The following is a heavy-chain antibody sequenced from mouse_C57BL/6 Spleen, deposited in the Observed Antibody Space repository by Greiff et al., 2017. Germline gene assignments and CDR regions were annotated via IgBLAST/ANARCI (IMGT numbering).Heavy chain of an antibody. D-gene: IGHD1-1*01. CDR3: ARRTDGSRRDYAMDY. J-gene: IGHJ4*01. CDR1: GYTFTSYW. CDR2: IYPGSGST. V-gene: IGHV1-55*01. Sequence: QVQLQQPGAELVKPGASVKMSCKASGYTFTSYWITWVKPRPGQGLEWIGDIYPGSGSTNYNEKFKSKATLTVDTSSSTAYMQLSSLTSEDSAVYYCARRTDGSRRDYAMDYWGQGTSVTVSS.